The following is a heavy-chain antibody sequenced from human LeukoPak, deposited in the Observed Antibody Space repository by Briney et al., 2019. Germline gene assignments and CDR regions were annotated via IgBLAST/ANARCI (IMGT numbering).Heavy chain of an antibody. CDR2: VSSSSSYI. D-gene: IGHD6-13*01. CDR1: GFTFSSYS. V-gene: IGHV3-21*01. Sequence: GGSLRLSCAASGFTFSSYSMNWVRQAPGKGLEWVSSVSSSSSYIYYADSVKGRFTISRDNAKNSLYLQMNSLRAEDTAVYYCATRIAAAGTSYFDYWGQGTLVTVSS. CDR3: ATRIAAAGTSYFDY. J-gene: IGHJ4*02.